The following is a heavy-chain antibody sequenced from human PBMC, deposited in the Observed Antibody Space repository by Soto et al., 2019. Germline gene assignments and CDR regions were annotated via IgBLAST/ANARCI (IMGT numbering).Heavy chain of an antibody. J-gene: IGHJ4*02. CDR3: ARAYSYDRSGPFYYFDC. V-gene: IGHV1-69*13. CDR2: IIPIFGTA. Sequence: SVKVSCKASGGTFSSYTISWVRQAPGQGLEWMGGIIPIFGTANYAQKSQGRVTITADESTSTAYMELSSLRSEDTAVYYCARAYSYDRSGPFYYFDCWGQGTLVTVSS. CDR1: GGTFSSYT. D-gene: IGHD3-22*01.